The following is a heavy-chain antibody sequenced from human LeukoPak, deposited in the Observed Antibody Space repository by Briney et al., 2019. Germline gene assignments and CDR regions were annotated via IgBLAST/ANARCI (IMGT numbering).Heavy chain of an antibody. CDR1: GFTFRIYW. D-gene: IGHD3-10*01. Sequence: GGSLRLSCAASGFTFRIYWMTWVRQAPGKGLEWVANIKQDGSEKYYADSVKGRFTISRDNAKNSLHLQMNSLRAEDTAVYYCARVYYYDSGSRWGDYFDYWGQGTLVTVSS. J-gene: IGHJ4*02. CDR2: IKQDGSEK. CDR3: ARVYYYDSGSRWGDYFDY. V-gene: IGHV3-7*01.